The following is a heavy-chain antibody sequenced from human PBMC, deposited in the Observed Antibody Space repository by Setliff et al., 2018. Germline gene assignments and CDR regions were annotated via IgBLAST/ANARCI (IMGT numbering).Heavy chain of an antibody. CDR1: GFTFSNAW. CDR3: TTDSWVENWGSDY. Sequence: GGSLRLSCAASGFTFSNAWMSWVRQAPGKGLEWVGRIKSKTDGGTTDYAAPVKGRFTISRDDSKNTLYLQMNSLKTEGTAVYYCTTDSWVENWGSDYWGQGTLVTVSS. V-gene: IGHV3-15*01. J-gene: IGHJ4*02. CDR2: IKSKTDGGTT. D-gene: IGHD7-27*01.